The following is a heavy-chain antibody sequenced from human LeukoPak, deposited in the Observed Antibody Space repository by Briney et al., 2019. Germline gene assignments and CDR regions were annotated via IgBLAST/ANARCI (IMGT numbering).Heavy chain of an antibody. V-gene: IGHV4-4*09. CDR2: IYTSGST. Sequence: SETLSLTCTVSGGSISSYYWSWIRQPPGKGLEWIGYIYTSGSTNYNPSLKSRVTISVDTSKNQFSLKLSSVTAADTTVYYCARLAPGYCSSTSCYYYYYMDVWGKGTTVTVSS. CDR3: ARLAPGYCSSTSCYYYYYMDV. CDR1: GGSISSYY. D-gene: IGHD2-2*01. J-gene: IGHJ6*03.